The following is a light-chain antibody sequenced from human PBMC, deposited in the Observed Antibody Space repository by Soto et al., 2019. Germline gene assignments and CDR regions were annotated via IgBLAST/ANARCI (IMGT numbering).Light chain of an antibody. J-gene: IGKJ5*01. CDR2: DGF. CDR1: QSVSSSR. V-gene: IGKV3D-20*01. Sequence: DIVWTEYPATLSLSPGERATLSCGASQSVSSSRLAWYQQKPALAPRLLIYDGFLRATGIPDRFSGSGSGTDFTLTISRLEPEDFAVYYCQQYGNSPITFGQGTRLEIK. CDR3: QQYGNSPIT.